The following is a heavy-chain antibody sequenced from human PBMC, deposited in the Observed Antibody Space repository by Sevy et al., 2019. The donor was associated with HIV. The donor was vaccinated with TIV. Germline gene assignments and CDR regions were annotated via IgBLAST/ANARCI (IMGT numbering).Heavy chain of an antibody. CDR3: AKDRITMIGDAFDV. D-gene: IGHD3-22*01. Sequence: GGSLRLSCAASGFPFSSYAMSWVRQAPGKGLEWVSGLGGYGGSTYYADSVKGRFTISRDNSKNTLYLQMNSLRAEDTAVYYCAKDRITMIGDAFDVWGQGTMVTVSS. J-gene: IGHJ3*01. CDR1: GFPFSSYA. V-gene: IGHV3-23*01. CDR2: LGGYGGST.